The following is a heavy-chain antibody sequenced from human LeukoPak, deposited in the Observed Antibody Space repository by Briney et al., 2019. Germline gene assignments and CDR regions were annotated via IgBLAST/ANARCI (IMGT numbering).Heavy chain of an antibody. Sequence: ASVKVSCKASGYTFTSYDINWVRQATGQGLEWMGRMNPNSGDTVYAQKFQGRVTMTRNTSTSTAYMEVSSLRSEDTAVYYCARGRYYSILTTYTPPNYWGQGTLVTVSS. V-gene: IGHV1-8*01. CDR3: ARGRYYSILTTYTPPNY. CDR1: GYTFTSYD. CDR2: MNPNSGDT. J-gene: IGHJ4*02. D-gene: IGHD3-9*01.